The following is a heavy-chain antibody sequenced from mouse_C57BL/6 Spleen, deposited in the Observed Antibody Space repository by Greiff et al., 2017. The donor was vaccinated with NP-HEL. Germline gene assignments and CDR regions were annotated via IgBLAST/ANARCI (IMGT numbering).Heavy chain of an antibody. CDR3: ARPYGSSYWYFDV. D-gene: IGHD1-1*01. Sequence: EVQLQESGGGLVQPGGSLKLSCAASGFTFSDYGMAWVRQAPRKGPEWVAFISNLAYSIYYADTVTGRFTISRENAKNTLYLEMSSLRSEDTAMYYCARPYGSSYWYFDVWGTGTTVTVSS. V-gene: IGHV5-15*01. CDR1: GFTFSDYG. CDR2: ISNLAYSI. J-gene: IGHJ1*03.